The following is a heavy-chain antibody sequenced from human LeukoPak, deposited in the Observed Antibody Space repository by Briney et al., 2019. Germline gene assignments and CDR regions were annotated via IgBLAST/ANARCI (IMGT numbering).Heavy chain of an antibody. D-gene: IGHD2-15*01. J-gene: IGHJ4*02. V-gene: IGHV4-4*07. Sequence: SETLSLTCTVSGGSISSYYWSWIRQPAGKGLEWIGRIYTSGSTNYNPPLKSRVTMSVDTSKSQFSLKLSSVTAADTAVYYCARQAFCSGSSCNPFDYWGQGTLVTVSS. CDR1: GGSISSYY. CDR2: IYTSGST. CDR3: ARQAFCSGSSCNPFDY.